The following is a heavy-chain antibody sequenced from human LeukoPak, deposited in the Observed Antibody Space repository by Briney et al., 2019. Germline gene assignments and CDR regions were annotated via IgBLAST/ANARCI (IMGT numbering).Heavy chain of an antibody. J-gene: IGHJ4*02. V-gene: IGHV1-8*01. CDR1: GYTFTSYD. D-gene: IGHD3-22*01. CDR2: MNPNSGNT. CDR3: ARDRWSYDPQGGFDC. Sequence: GASVKVSCKASGYTFTSYDINWVRQATGQGLEWMGWMNPNSGNTGFAQKFQGRVTMTRTTSISTAYMELSSLRSEDTAVYYCARDRWSYDPQGGFDCWGQGTLVTVSS.